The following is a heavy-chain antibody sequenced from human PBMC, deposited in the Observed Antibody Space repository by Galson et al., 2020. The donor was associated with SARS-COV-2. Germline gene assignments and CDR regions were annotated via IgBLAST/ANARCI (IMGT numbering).Heavy chain of an antibody. J-gene: IGHJ4*02. D-gene: IGHD5-18*01. CDR3: AKKGGGYGPLGYY. V-gene: IGHV3-23*01. CDR1: GFTFSSYA. CDR2: ISGSGGST. Sequence: GESLKISCAASGFTFSSYAMSWVRQAPGKGLEWVSAISGSGGSTYYADSVKGRFTISRDNSKNTLYLQMNSLRAEDTAVYYCAKKGGGYGPLGYYWGQGTLVTVSS.